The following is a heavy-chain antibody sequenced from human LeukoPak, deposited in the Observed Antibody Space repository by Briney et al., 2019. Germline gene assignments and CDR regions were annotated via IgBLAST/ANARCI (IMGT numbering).Heavy chain of an antibody. Sequence: SETLSLTCTVSGGSISSHYWSWIRQPPGKGLEWIGYIYYSGSTNYNPSLKSRVTISVDTSKNQFSLKLSSVTAAYTAVYYCARGQGDFYDFWSGYYDYWGQGTLVTVSS. CDR2: IYYSGST. V-gene: IGHV4-59*11. CDR3: ARGQGDFYDFWSGYYDY. D-gene: IGHD3-3*01. J-gene: IGHJ4*02. CDR1: GGSISSHY.